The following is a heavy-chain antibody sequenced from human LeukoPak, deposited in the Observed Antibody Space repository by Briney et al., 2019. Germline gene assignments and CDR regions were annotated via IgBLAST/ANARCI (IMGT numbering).Heavy chain of an antibody. CDR3: ARVRDIVVVPAACDY. CDR2: ISYDGSNK. Sequence: GGSLRLSCAASGFTFSSYGMHWVRQAPGKGLEWVAVISYDGSNKYYADSVKGRLTISRDNSKNTLCLQMNSLRAEDTAVYYCARVRDIVVVPAACDYWGQGTLVTVSS. V-gene: IGHV3-30*03. CDR1: GFTFSSYG. D-gene: IGHD2-2*01. J-gene: IGHJ4*02.